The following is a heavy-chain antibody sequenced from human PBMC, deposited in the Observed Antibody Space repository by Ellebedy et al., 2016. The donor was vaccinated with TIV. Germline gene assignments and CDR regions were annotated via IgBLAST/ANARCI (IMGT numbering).Heavy chain of an antibody. Sequence: GESLKISCAASGFTFSNAWMSWVRQAPGKGLEWVGSIKSKTDGGTTDYAAPVKGRFTISRDDSKNTLYLQMKSLKTEETAVYYCFLWFGAYYYYGMDVWGQGTTVTVSS. CDR3: FLWFGAYYYYGMDV. D-gene: IGHD3-10*01. CDR2: IKSKTDGGTT. V-gene: IGHV3-15*01. CDR1: GFTFSNAW. J-gene: IGHJ6*02.